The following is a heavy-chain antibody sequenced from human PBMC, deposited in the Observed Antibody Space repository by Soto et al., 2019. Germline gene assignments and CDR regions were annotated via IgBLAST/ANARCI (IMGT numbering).Heavy chain of an antibody. Sequence: QVQLQESGPGLVKPSQTLSLTCTVSGDSISSNNNYWSWIRQPPGEGLEWIGFISYSGTTSYSPSLKSRVAISLDPSKNQSSLSLRSVTAADTAVYYCARGRGYSYGLDPWGQGTLVTVSS. D-gene: IGHD5-18*01. CDR1: GDSISSNNNY. CDR2: ISYSGTT. V-gene: IGHV4-30-4*01. J-gene: IGHJ5*02. CDR3: ARGRGYSYGLDP.